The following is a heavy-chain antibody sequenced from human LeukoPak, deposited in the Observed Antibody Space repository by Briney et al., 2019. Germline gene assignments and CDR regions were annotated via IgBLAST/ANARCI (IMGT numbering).Heavy chain of an antibody. Sequence: PSETLSLTCTVSGGSISSGSYYWSWIRQPAGKGLEWIGRIYTSGSTNYNPSLKSRVTISVDTSKNQFSLKLNSVTAADTAVYYCARGSYYYDSRGNRDAFDIWGQGTMVTVSS. V-gene: IGHV4-61*02. CDR1: GGSISSGSYY. CDR2: IYTSGST. J-gene: IGHJ3*02. D-gene: IGHD3-22*01. CDR3: ARGSYYYDSRGNRDAFDI.